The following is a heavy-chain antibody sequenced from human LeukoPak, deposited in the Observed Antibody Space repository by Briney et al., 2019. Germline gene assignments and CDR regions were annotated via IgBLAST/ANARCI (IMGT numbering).Heavy chain of an antibody. J-gene: IGHJ4*02. Sequence: SETLSLTCTVSDDSITIYYWTWIRQPPGKGLEWIGYIDHTGSTNYNPSLNSRVTISRDTSKNHFSLKLSSVTAADTAVYYCARSKDILTGYCFDYWGQGTLVTVSS. CDR2: IDHTGST. D-gene: IGHD3-9*01. CDR1: DDSITIYY. V-gene: IGHV4-59*01. CDR3: ARSKDILTGYCFDY.